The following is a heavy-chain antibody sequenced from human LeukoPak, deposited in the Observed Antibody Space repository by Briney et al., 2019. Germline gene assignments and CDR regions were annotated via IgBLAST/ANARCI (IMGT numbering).Heavy chain of an antibody. CDR3: ARAEYCSGGSCYGSDY. CDR2: IWYDGSNK. V-gene: IGHV3-33*08. J-gene: IGHJ4*02. D-gene: IGHD2-15*01. Sequence: PGGSLRLSCAASGFTFSSYGMHWVRQAPGKGLEWVAVIWYDGSNKYYADSVKGRFTISRGNSKNTLYLQMNSLRAEDTAVYYCARAEYCSGGSCYGSDYWGQGTLVTVSS. CDR1: GFTFSSYG.